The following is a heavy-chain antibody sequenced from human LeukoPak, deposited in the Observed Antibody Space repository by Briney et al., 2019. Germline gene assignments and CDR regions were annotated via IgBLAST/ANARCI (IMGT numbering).Heavy chain of an antibody. D-gene: IGHD3-10*01. CDR3: ARGICRGAAFDY. V-gene: IGHV4-34*01. CDR1: GGSFIGYY. CDR2: INHSGST. Sequence: PSETLSLTCAVYGGSFIGYYWSWISQPPGKGLEWIGEINHSGSTNYNPSLKSRVTISVDTSKNQFSLKLSSVTAADTAVYYCARGICRGAAFDYWGQGTLVTVSS. J-gene: IGHJ4*02.